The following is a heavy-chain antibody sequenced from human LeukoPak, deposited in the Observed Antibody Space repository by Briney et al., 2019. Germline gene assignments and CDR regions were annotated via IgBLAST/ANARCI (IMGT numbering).Heavy chain of an antibody. CDR2: ISGSGDRT. D-gene: IGHD3-10*01. J-gene: IGHJ4*02. CDR3: AKGYYGSGSYGWFDY. V-gene: IGHV3-23*01. Sequence: GGSLRLSCAASGFTFSSDAMGWVRHAPGKGLEWVSTISGSGDRTYYADSVKGRFTISRDNSKNTLFPHMNSLRAEDTAVYSCAKGYYGSGSYGWFDYWGQGTLVTVSS. CDR1: GFTFSSDA.